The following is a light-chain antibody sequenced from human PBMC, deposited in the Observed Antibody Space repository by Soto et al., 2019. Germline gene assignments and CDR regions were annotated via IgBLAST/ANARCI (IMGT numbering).Light chain of an antibody. V-gene: IGKV3-11*01. CDR2: DAT. Sequence: EIVLTQSPATLSLSPGERATLSCRASQSVSTFLAWYQQKPGQAPRLLISDATHRATGIPARFSGSGSGTDFTLTISSLEPEDFAVYFWPQRSGRPSGAFGQGTRVEIK. J-gene: IGKJ1*01. CDR1: QSVSTF. CDR3: PQRSGRPSGA.